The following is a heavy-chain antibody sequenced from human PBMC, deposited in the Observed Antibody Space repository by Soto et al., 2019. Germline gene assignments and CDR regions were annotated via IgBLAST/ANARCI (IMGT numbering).Heavy chain of an antibody. V-gene: IGHV1-2*02. CDR2: INPNSGGT. J-gene: IGHJ3*02. CDR3: ARDIAVADAFDI. D-gene: IGHD6-19*01. CDR1: GYSFTDHY. Sequence: GASVKVSCKASGYSFTDHYLHWVRQAPGQGPEWMGWINPNSGGTSYAQNFQGRVTMTRDTSISTAYMELSSLRYDDTAVYYCARDIAVADAFDIWGQGTMVTVSS.